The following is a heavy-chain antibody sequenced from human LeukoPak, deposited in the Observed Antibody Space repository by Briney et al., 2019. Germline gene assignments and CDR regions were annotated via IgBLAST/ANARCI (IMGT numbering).Heavy chain of an antibody. V-gene: IGHV4-59*01. D-gene: IGHD3-22*01. CDR2: IYYSGST. J-gene: IGHJ4*02. CDR1: GFTFSGYT. Sequence: GSLRLSCVASGFTFSGYTMNWVRQPPGKGLEWIGYIYYSGSTNYSPSLKSRVTISVDTSKNQFSLKLSSVTAADTAVYYCASGEYYYDSSGYWGGLDYWGQGTLVTVSS. CDR3: ASGEYYYDSSGYWGGLDY.